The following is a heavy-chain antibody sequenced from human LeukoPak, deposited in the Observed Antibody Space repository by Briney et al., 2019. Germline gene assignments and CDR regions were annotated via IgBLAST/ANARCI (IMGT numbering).Heavy chain of an antibody. CDR2: MYQSGGT. Sequence: SETLSLTCAVSGDSISSGGYSWSWIRQPPGKGLEWIGYMYQSGGTYYNPSLKSRVTISVDRSKNQFSLQLNSVTPEDTAVYYCARDLNWASPGNFDYWGQGTLVTVSS. D-gene: IGHD7-27*01. V-gene: IGHV4-30-2*01. CDR1: GDSISSGGYS. J-gene: IGHJ4*02. CDR3: ARDLNWASPGNFDY.